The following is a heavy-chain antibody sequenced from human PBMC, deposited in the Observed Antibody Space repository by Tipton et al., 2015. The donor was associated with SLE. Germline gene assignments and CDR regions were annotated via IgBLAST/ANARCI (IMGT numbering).Heavy chain of an antibody. J-gene: IGHJ5*02. CDR2: IYYSGST. D-gene: IGHD2-2*01. Sequence: TLSLTCTVSGGSISSGDYYWSWIRQPPGKGLEWIGYIYYSGSTYYNPSLKSRVTISVDTSKNQFSLKLSSVTAADTAVYYCARPVPPAARWFDPWGQGTLVTVSS. V-gene: IGHV4-30-4*08. CDR1: GGSISSGDYY. CDR3: ARPVPPAARWFDP.